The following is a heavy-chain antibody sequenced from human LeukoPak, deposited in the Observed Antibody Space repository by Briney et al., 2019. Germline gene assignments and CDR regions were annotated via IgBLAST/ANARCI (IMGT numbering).Heavy chain of an antibody. CDR1: GGSISSYY. Sequence: SETLSLTCTVSGGSISSYYWSWIRQPPGKGLEWIGEINHSGSTNYNPSLKSRVTISVDTSKNQFSLKLSSVTAADTAVYYCARGRRRYCSSTSCYGFDFDYWGQGTLVTVSS. V-gene: IGHV4-34*01. J-gene: IGHJ4*02. CDR2: INHSGST. D-gene: IGHD2-2*01. CDR3: ARGRRRYCSSTSCYGFDFDY.